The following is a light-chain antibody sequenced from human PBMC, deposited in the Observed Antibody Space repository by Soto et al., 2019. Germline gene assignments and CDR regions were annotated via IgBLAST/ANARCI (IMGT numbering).Light chain of an antibody. CDR2: EVS. Sequence: IVMTQTPLSLSVTPGQSASISCKSSQSLLHSDGKTYLYWYLQKPGQSPRLLIYEVSNRCAGVPDRFSGSGAGTEFALKISRVEAEDVGVYFCMKNFYLYTFGQGTKLEI. CDR1: QSLLHSDGKTY. J-gene: IGKJ2*01. V-gene: IGKV2D-29*02. CDR3: MKNFYLYT.